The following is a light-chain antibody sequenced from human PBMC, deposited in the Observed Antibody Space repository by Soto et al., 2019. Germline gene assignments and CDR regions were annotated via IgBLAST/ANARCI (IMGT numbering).Light chain of an antibody. Sequence: QSALTQPASVSGSPGQSITISCTGTSSDVGAYSYVSWYQHHPGKVPKLMIYEVSNRPSGISNRFSGSKSGNTASLTISGLQAADEADYYCSSYTTLNTWVFGGGTKLPVL. J-gene: IGLJ3*02. CDR3: SSYTTLNTWV. CDR2: EVS. V-gene: IGLV2-14*01. CDR1: SSDVGAYSY.